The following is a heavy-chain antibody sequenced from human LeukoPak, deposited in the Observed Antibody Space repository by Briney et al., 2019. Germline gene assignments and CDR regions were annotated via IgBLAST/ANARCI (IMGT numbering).Heavy chain of an antibody. CDR3: ARDGRSSFSAPVDY. Sequence: ASVKVSCKASGYTFTSYGFSWVRQAPGQGLEWMGWISAYNGNTNYAQKLQGRVTMTTDTSTSTAYMELRSLRSDDTAVYYCARDGRSSFSAPVDYWGQGTLVTVSS. CDR2: ISAYNGNT. D-gene: IGHD2-15*01. CDR1: GYTFTSYG. V-gene: IGHV1-18*01. J-gene: IGHJ4*02.